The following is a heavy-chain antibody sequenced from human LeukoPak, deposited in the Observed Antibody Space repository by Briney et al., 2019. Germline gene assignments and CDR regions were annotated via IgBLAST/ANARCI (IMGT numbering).Heavy chain of an antibody. CDR2: ISSSGSTI. Sequence: GGSLRLSCAAGGFSFSSYSMNWVRQAPGKGLEWVSYISSSGSTIYYADSVKGRFTISRDNAKNSLYLQMNSLRAEDTAVYYCAREPHDYVWGSYRYSYYFDYWGQGTLVTVSS. V-gene: IGHV3-48*04. CDR1: GFSFSSYS. CDR3: AREPHDYVWGSYRYSYYFDY. D-gene: IGHD3-16*02. J-gene: IGHJ4*02.